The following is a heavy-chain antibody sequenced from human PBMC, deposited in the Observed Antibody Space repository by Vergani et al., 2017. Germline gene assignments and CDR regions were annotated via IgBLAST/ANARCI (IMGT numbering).Heavy chain of an antibody. CDR1: GGSISSHY. Sequence: QVQLQESGPGLVKPSETLSLTCTVSGGSISSHYWGWIRQPPGKGLEWIGSIYYSGSTYYNPSLKSRVTISVDTSKNQFSLKLSSVTAADTAVYYCARLQSVDCSSTSCYYYYYGMDVWGRGTTVTVSS. D-gene: IGHD2-2*01. J-gene: IGHJ6*02. V-gene: IGHV4-39*07. CDR2: IYYSGST. CDR3: ARLQSVDCSSTSCYYYYYGMDV.